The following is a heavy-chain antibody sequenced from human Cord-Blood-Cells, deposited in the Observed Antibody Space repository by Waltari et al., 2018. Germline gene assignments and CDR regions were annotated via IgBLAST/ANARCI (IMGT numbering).Heavy chain of an antibody. Sequence: QLQLQESGPGLVKPSETLSLTCTVSGGSISSSSHYWRWIGQPPGKGLERIGSIYYSGSTYYTPSLKSRVTISVDTSKNQFSLKLSSVTAADTAVYYCASGLGYCSSTSCYTGNWFDPWGQGTLVTVSS. V-gene: IGHV4-39*01. D-gene: IGHD2-2*02. CDR3: ASGLGYCSSTSCYTGNWFDP. CDR2: IYYSGST. CDR1: GGSISSSSHY. J-gene: IGHJ5*02.